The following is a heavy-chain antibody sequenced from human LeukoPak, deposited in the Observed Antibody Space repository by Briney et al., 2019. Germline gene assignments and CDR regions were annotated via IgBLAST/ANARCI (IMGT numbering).Heavy chain of an antibody. Sequence: GGSLRLSCAASGFTFSSYAMHWVRQAPGKGLEWVAVISYDGSNKYYADSVKGRFTISRDNSKNTLYLQMNSLRAEDTAVYYCARDDIVVVPAAMERYYYYYYGMDVWGKGTTVIVSS. CDR1: GFTFSSYA. CDR2: ISYDGSNK. CDR3: ARDDIVVVPAAMERYYYYYYGMDV. V-gene: IGHV3-30*04. J-gene: IGHJ6*04. D-gene: IGHD2-2*01.